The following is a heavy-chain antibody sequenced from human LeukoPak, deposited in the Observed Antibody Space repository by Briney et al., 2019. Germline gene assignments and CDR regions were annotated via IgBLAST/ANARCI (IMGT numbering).Heavy chain of an antibody. Sequence: SETLSLTCPVSGGSITTYQWTGMRQPAGKGLEWIGLIYTSGNTNYNPSLKSRVTISVDTSKNQFSLKVSSVTAADTAVYYCARLNGVNGGQGTLVTVSS. D-gene: IGHD3-10*01. J-gene: IGHJ4*02. CDR1: GGSITTYQ. CDR3: ARLNGVN. V-gene: IGHV4-4*07. CDR2: IYTSGNT.